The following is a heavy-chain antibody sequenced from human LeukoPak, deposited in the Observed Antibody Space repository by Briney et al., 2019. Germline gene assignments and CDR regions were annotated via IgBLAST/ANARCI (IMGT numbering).Heavy chain of an antibody. CDR1: GGSISSYY. J-gene: IGHJ6*02. Sequence: SETLSLTCTVSGGSISSYYWSWIRQPPGKGLEWIGYIYYSGSTNYNPSLKSRVTISVDTSKNQFSLKLSSVTAADTAVYYCARLNPRYCSSTSCRRDYYYGMDVWGQGTTVTVSS. V-gene: IGHV4-59*01. D-gene: IGHD2-2*01. CDR2: IYYSGST. CDR3: ARLNPRYCSSTSCRRDYYYGMDV.